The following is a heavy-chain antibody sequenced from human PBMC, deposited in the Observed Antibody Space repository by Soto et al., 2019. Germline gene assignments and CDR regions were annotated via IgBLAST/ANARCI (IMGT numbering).Heavy chain of an antibody. Sequence: GGSLRLSCAASGFTFSSYAMSWVRQAPGEGLEWVSSIIGRGGSTYYADSVKGRFTISRDNSKNTLYLQMNSLRAEDTAVYYCAKVLLYDILTGPLWFDPWGQGTLVTVSS. V-gene: IGHV3-23*01. CDR3: AKVLLYDILTGPLWFDP. CDR1: GFTFSSYA. D-gene: IGHD3-9*01. CDR2: IIGRGGST. J-gene: IGHJ5*02.